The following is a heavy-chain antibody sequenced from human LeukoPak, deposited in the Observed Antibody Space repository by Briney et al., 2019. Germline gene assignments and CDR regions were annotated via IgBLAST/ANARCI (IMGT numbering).Heavy chain of an antibody. J-gene: IGHJ4*02. CDR2: ISGSGGST. CDR1: GFTFSSYA. V-gene: IGHV3-23*01. D-gene: IGHD5-18*01. Sequence: GGSLRLSCAASGFTFSSYAMSWVRQAPGKGLEWVSAISGSGGSTYYADSVKGRLTISRDNSKNTLYLQMNSLRAEDTAVYYCAKDPVDTAMVTPFDYWGQGTLVTVSS. CDR3: AKDPVDTAMVTPFDY.